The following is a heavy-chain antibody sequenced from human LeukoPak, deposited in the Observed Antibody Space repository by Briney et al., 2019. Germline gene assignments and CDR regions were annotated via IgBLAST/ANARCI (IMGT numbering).Heavy chain of an antibody. CDR3: AKGDAVTAIFPLDY. J-gene: IGHJ4*02. V-gene: IGHV3-23*01. CDR2: ISGSGGTT. CDR1: GFTFSTYA. D-gene: IGHD2-21*02. Sequence: GSLRLSCAASGFTFSTYAMNWVRQAPGKGLEWVSGISGSGGTTYYADSVQGRFTISRDNSKKTVFLQMNSLRAEDTAVYYCAKGDAVTAIFPLDYWGQGTLVIVSS.